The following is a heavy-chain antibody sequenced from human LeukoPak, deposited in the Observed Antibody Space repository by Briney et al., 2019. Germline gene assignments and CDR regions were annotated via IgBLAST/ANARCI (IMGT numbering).Heavy chain of an antibody. CDR1: GGTFSSYA. CDR2: IIPIFGTA. J-gene: IGHJ6*02. D-gene: IGHD1-26*01. V-gene: IGHV1-69*13. Sequence: GASVNVSCKASGGTFSSYAISWVRQAPGQGLEWMGGIIPIFGTANYAQKFQGRVTITADESTSTAYMELSSLRSEDTAVYYCARGDSPTSYGMDVWGQGTTVTVSS. CDR3: ARGDSPTSYGMDV.